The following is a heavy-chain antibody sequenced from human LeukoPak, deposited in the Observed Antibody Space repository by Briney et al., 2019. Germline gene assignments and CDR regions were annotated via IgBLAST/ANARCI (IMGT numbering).Heavy chain of an antibody. D-gene: IGHD6-19*01. J-gene: IGHJ4*02. CDR2: LSFSGLTT. V-gene: IGHV3-23*01. CDR3: ARPTSGWYAGGFDY. Sequence: GGSLRLSCAASGFTFINYAMNWVRQAPGKGLEWVSALSFSGLTTYYADSVRGRFTISRDNSKSTLYLQMNSLGAEDTALYYCARPTSGWYAGGFDYWGQGILVTVSS. CDR1: GFTFINYA.